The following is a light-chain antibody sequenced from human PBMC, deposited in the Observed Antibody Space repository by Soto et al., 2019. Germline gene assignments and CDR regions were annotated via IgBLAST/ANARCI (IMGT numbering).Light chain of an antibody. V-gene: IGKV3-15*01. CDR2: GAS. J-gene: IGKJ1*01. CDR3: HQYNNWPPWT. CDR1: QSVSSN. Sequence: EIMMTQSPATLSVSPGERATLSCRASQSVSSNLAWYQQKPGQAPRLLIYGASTRATGIPARFSGSGSGTEFTLIISSLQSEDFAVYYCHQYNNWPPWTFGQGTKVDIK.